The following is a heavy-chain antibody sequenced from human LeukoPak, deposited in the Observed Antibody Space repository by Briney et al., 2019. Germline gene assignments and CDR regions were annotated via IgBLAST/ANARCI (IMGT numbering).Heavy chain of an antibody. Sequence: GGSLRLSCAASGFTLSSHWMSWVRQAPGKGLEWVANIKQDGSDKHYVDSVKGRFTISRDNAKNSLYLQMNSLRAEDTAVYYCANPNYYDSSGYYSDDYWGQGTLVTVSS. CDR3: ANPNYYDSSGYYSDDY. J-gene: IGHJ4*02. D-gene: IGHD3-22*01. CDR1: GFTLSSHW. V-gene: IGHV3-7*01. CDR2: IKQDGSDK.